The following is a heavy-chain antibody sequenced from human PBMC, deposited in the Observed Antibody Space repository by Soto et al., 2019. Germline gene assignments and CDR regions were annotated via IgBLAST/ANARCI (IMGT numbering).Heavy chain of an antibody. CDR2: IRSNTDGGTT. J-gene: IGHJ3*02. V-gene: IGHV3-15*07. Sequence: TGGSLRLSCAASGLTFINAWMNWVRQAPGTGLEWVGRIRSNTDGGTTDYAAPVKGRFTISRDDSKNTLYLQMNSLITEDTAVYYCTTERSGAFHIWGQGTMVTVSS. CDR3: TTERSGAFHI. D-gene: IGHD7-27*01. CDR1: GLTFINAW.